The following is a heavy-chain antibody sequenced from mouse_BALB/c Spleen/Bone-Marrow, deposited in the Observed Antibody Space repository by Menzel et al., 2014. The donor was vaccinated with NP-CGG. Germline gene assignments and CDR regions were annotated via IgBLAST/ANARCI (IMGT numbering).Heavy chain of an antibody. CDR2: INPHSSTI. V-gene: IGHV4-1*02. Sequence: EVKLMESGGGLVQPGGSLKLSCAASGFDFSRYWMSWVRQAPGKGLEWIGEINPHSSTINYTPSLKDKFIISRDNAKNTLYLQMSKVRSEGTALYYCARLGDRGWFAYWGQGTLVTVSA. D-gene: IGHD3-3*01. CDR1: GFDFSRYW. CDR3: ARLGDRGWFAY. J-gene: IGHJ3*01.